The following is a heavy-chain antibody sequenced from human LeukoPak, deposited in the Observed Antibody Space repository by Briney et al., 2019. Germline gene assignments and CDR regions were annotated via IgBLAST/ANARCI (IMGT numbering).Heavy chain of an antibody. V-gene: IGHV1-69*05. D-gene: IGHD2-8*02. Sequence: SVKVSCKASGGTFSAYAITWLRQAPGQGLEWIGGVIPFFGSPNYAQKFQGRVTITTDESTSTAYMELSSLRSDDTAVYYCARSTTLVATGDYWGQGTLVSISS. J-gene: IGHJ4*02. CDR2: VIPFFGSP. CDR1: GGTFSAYA. CDR3: ARSTTLVATGDY.